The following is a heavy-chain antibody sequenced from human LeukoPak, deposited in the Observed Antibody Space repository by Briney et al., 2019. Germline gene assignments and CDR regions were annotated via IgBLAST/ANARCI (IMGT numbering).Heavy chain of an antibody. D-gene: IGHD3-22*01. V-gene: IGHV4-34*01. J-gene: IGHJ5*02. CDR3: ARLKYDSTGYYYVVWFDP. CDR2: INHSGST. CDR1: GASVSGYY. Sequence: SETLSLTCAVYGASVSGYYWTWIRQPPGMGLEWIGEINHSGSTNYNPSLKSRVTISVDTSKNQFSLKLSSVTAADTAVYYCARLKYDSTGYYYVVWFDPWGQGTLVTVSS.